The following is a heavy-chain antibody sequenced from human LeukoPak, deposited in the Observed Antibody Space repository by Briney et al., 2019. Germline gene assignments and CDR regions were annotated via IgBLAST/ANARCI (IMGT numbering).Heavy chain of an antibody. V-gene: IGHV1-18*01. CDR2: TSTSKGNT. CDR1: GYTFTSYG. D-gene: IGHD3-9*01. J-gene: IGHJ4*02. Sequence: ASVKVSCKTSGYTFTSYGISWMRQAPGQGLEWMGWTSTSKGNTRYAQNLQGRLTMTTDTFMSTAYMELRSLRSDDTAVYYCARDKDWDLEYWGQGTLVTVSS. CDR3: ARDKDWDLEY.